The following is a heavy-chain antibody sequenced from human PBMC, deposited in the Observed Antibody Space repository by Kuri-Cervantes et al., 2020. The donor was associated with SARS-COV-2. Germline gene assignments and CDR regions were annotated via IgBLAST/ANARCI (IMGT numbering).Heavy chain of an antibody. J-gene: IGHJ1*01. CDR3: ARGDAEVGATLDGT. D-gene: IGHD5-12*01. CDR1: GFTFIDHY. Sequence: GGSLRLSCAASGFTFIDHYMNWVRQAPGKGLEWISYISSRSTETNYADSVKGRFTISRDNAKSLVFLQLDNLRIEDTGTYYCARGDAEVGATLDGTWGQGTGVTCYS. CDR2: ISSRSTET. V-gene: IGHV3-11*06.